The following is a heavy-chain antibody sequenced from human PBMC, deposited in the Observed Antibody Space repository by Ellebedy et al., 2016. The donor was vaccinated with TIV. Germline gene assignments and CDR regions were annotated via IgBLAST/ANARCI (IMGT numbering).Heavy chain of an antibody. V-gene: IGHV4-34*01. Sequence: SQTLSLTCAVYGGSFTCYYWXWIRPPPGKGLLWIGEINHSGSTNYNPSLKSRVTISVDPSNNQFSLKLSTVTAADTAVYYCARCSIWSGLDNWGQGTLVTVSS. CDR1: GGSFTCYY. CDR3: ARCSIWSGLDN. CDR2: INHSGST. J-gene: IGHJ4*02. D-gene: IGHD3-3*01.